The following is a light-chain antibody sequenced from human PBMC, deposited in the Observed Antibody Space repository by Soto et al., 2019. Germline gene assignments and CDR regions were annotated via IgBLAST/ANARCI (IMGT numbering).Light chain of an antibody. J-gene: IGKJ5*01. CDR2: LGS. CDR1: QSLLHSNGYNY. V-gene: IGKV2-28*01. Sequence: DIVMTQSPLSLPVTLGEPASISCRSSQSLLHSNGYNYLDWYLQKPGQSPQLLIYLGSNRASGVPDRFSGSGSGTDFTLKISRVEAEDVGVYYCMQALQTPITFGPGTRLEIK. CDR3: MQALQTPIT.